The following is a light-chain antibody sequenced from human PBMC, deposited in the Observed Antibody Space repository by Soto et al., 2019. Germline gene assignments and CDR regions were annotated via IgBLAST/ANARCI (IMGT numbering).Light chain of an antibody. CDR2: AAS. CDR3: QQSYSTPQT. V-gene: IGKV1-39*01. CDR1: QSISSY. Sequence: RMTQSPSSLSASVGDRVTITCRASQSISSYLNWYQQKPGKDPKLLIYAASSLQSGVPSRFSSSGSGTDFTLTISSLQPEDFATYDCQQSYSTPQTFGQGTKVEIK. J-gene: IGKJ1*01.